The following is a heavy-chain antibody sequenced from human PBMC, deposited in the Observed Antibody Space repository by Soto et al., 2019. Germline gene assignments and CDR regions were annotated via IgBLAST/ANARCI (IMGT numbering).Heavy chain of an antibody. V-gene: IGHV3-11*06. CDR3: VRNYNQLEDGDAFDI. D-gene: IGHD3-10*01. J-gene: IGHJ3*02. Sequence: QVQLVESGGGLVKPGGSLRLSCAASGITLSDFYMTWVRQAPGQGLEWLSYISPGSNYREYADSVKGRHIISRDNAKNSLYLQMNSLRDEDTAVYYCVRNYNQLEDGDAFDIWGQGTMVTVSS. CDR2: ISPGSNYR. CDR1: GITLSDFY.